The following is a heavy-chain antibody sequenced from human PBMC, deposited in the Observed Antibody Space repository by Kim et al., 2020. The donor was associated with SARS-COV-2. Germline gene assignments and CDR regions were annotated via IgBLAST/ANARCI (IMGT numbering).Heavy chain of an antibody. CDR2: IKGKIDRGTT. D-gene: IGHD3-10*02. CDR1: GFTFGNVG. V-gene: IGHV3-15*01. Sequence: GGSLRLSCAVSGFTFGNVGMTWVRQAPGRGLEWVSLIKGKIDRGTTDYAAPGKYTSIISRYDSEIILNLEMNSVKIEAVCVYSCTTLKKDDVVHYYYY. CDR3: TTLKKDDVVHYYYY. J-gene: IGHJ6*01.